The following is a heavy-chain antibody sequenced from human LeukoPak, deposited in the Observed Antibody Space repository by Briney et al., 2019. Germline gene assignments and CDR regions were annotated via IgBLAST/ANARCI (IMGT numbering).Heavy chain of an antibody. V-gene: IGHV3-48*02. CDR2: ISSSSSTI. CDR1: GFTFSSYS. Sequence: GGSLRLSCAASGFTFSSYSMNWVRQAPGKGLEWVSYISSSSSTIYYADSVKGRFTISRDNAKNSLYLQMNSLRDEDTAVYYCARRGAGSDFWSGYYRTFDYWGQGTLVTVSS. CDR3: ARRGAGSDFWSGYYRTFDY. J-gene: IGHJ4*02. D-gene: IGHD3-3*01.